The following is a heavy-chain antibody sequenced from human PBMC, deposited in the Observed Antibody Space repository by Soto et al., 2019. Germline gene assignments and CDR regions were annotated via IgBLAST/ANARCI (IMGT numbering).Heavy chain of an antibody. CDR1: GFSLSTSGVG. CDR2: IYWDDDK. CDR3: AHDNYSSSWTGTVFQH. J-gene: IGHJ1*01. D-gene: IGHD6-13*01. V-gene: IGHV2-5*02. Sequence: GSGPTLVNPTQTLTLTCTFSGFSLSTSGVGVGWIRQPPGKALEWLALIYWDDDKRYSPSLKSRLTITKNTSKNQVVLTMTNMDPVDTATFYCAHDNYSSSWTGTVFQHWGQGTLVTVSS.